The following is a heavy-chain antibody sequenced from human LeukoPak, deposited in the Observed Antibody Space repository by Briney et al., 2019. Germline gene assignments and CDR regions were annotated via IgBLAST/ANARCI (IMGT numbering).Heavy chain of an antibody. CDR1: GVSISSANYD. D-gene: IGHD3-10*01. CDR3: ARSIFYITMVRGVYYYYMDV. CDR2: IYTSGST. J-gene: IGHJ6*03. Sequence: PSETLSLTCTVSGVSISSANYDGSWVRQPAGKGLEWVGRIYTSGSTNYNPSLKSRVTISIDTSKNQFSLKLNSVTAADTAVYYCARSIFYITMVRGVYYYYMDVWGKGTTVTVSS. V-gene: IGHV4-61*02.